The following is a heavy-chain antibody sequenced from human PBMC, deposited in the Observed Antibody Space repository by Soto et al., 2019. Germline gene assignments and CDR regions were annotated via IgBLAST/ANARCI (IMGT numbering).Heavy chain of an antibody. V-gene: IGHV3-30*18. D-gene: IGHD1-26*01. CDR2: ISYDGSNK. CDR1: GSPFIAYA. Sequence: QVQLVESGGAVVQPGSSLRLSVAPPGSPFIAYAMHGFRQAQGKGLGWGAVISYDGSNKNYADSVKGRFTISRDNSKNTLYLQMNSLRAEDTAVYYCAKDSGSYYVSYYYYGMDVWGQGTTVTVSS. CDR3: AKDSGSYYVSYYYYGMDV. J-gene: IGHJ6*02.